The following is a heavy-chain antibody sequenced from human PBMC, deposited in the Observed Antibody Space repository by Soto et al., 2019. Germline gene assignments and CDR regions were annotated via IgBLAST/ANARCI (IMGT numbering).Heavy chain of an antibody. D-gene: IGHD5-18*01. Sequence: PSETLSLTCTVSGGSISSGDYYWSWIRQPPGKGLEWIGYIYYSGSTYYNPSLKSRVTISVDTSKNQFSLKLSSVTAADTAVYYCASFYGAGYSYGLYYFDYWGQGTLVTVYS. V-gene: IGHV4-30-4*01. CDR1: GGSISSGDYY. CDR3: ASFYGAGYSYGLYYFDY. J-gene: IGHJ4*02. CDR2: IYYSGST.